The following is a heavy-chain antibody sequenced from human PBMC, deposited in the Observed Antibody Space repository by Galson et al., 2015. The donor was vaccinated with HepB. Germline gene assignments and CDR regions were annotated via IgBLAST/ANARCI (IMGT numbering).Heavy chain of an antibody. Sequence: SLRLSCAASGFTFSSYGMHWVRQAPGKGLEWVAVISYDGSNKYYADSVKGRFTISRDNSKNTLYLQMNSLRPEDTAVYYCAKSSRVGVIGGAFFDYWGQGTLVTVSS. D-gene: IGHD3-10*01. CDR3: AKSSRVGVIGGAFFDY. J-gene: IGHJ4*02. CDR2: ISYDGSNK. CDR1: GFTFSSYG. V-gene: IGHV3-30*18.